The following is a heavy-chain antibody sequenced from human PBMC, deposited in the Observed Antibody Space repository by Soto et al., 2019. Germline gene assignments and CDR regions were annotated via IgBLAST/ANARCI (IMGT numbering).Heavy chain of an antibody. CDR1: GFTFSSYG. CDR2: IWYDGSNK. V-gene: IGHV3-33*01. D-gene: IGHD2-15*01. Sequence: PGGSLRLSCAASGFTFSSYGMHWVRQAPGKGLEWVAVIWYDGSNKYYADSVKGRFTISRDNSKNTLYLQMNSVRAEDTAVYYCARDAGYGSGGSCYPPLHHGMDVWGQGTTVTVSS. CDR3: ARDAGYGSGGSCYPPLHHGMDV. J-gene: IGHJ6*02.